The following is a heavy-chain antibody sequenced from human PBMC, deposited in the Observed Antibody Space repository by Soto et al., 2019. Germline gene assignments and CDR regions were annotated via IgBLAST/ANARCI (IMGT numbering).Heavy chain of an antibody. CDR1: GFTVSSNY. Sequence: GGSLRLSCAASGFTVSSNYMSWVRQAPGKGLEWVSVIYSGGSTYYADSVKGRFTISRDNSKNTLYLQMNSLRAEDTAVYYCARGYDFWSGYYTQFDYWGQGTLVTVSS. V-gene: IGHV3-66*01. CDR3: ARGYDFWSGYYTQFDY. CDR2: IYSGGST. D-gene: IGHD3-3*01. J-gene: IGHJ4*02.